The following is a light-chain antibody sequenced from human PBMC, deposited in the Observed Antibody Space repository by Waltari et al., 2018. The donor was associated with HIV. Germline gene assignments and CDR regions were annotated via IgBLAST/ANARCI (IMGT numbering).Light chain of an antibody. CDR1: QSLLHSNGYNY. V-gene: IGKV2-28*01. J-gene: IGKJ2*03. CDR3: MQALQTPYS. CDR2: LGS. Sequence: DIVMTQPPLSLPVTPGEPASIPCRSRQSLLHSNGYNYLDWYLQKPGQSPQLLIFLGSNRASGVPDRFSGSGSGTDFTLKISRVEAEDVGVYYCMQALQTPYSFGQGTKLEIK.